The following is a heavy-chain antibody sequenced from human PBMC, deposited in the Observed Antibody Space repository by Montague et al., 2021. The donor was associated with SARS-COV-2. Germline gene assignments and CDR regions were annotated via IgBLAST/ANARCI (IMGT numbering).Heavy chain of an antibody. V-gene: IGHV3-7*05. D-gene: IGHD6-25*01. CDR2: VNQDASEK. CDR3: ARDPAFAAFDL. Sequence: SLRLSCAASGFTFDNYWMAWVRQVPEKGLEWVASVNQDASEKHYVDSVKGRFTISRDNAKNSLSLQMSSLRVEDTAMYYCARDPAFAAFDLWGRGSLVIVSS. J-gene: IGHJ2*01. CDR1: GFTFDNYW.